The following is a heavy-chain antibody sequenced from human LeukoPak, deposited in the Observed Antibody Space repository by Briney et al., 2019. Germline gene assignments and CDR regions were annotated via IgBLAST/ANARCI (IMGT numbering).Heavy chain of an antibody. Sequence: ASVKVSCKASGYTFTSYGISWVRQAPGQGLEWMGWISAYNGNTNYAQKLQVRVTMTTDTSTSTAYMELRSLRSDDTAVYYCARDRAYYDSSGYYYDWFDPWGQGTLVTVSS. CDR2: ISAYNGNT. CDR1: GYTFTSYG. J-gene: IGHJ5*02. CDR3: ARDRAYYDSSGYYYDWFDP. V-gene: IGHV1-18*01. D-gene: IGHD3-22*01.